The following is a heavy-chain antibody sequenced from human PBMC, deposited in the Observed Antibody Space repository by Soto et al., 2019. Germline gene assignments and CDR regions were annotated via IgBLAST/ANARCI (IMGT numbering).Heavy chain of an antibody. V-gene: IGHV4-38-2*02. D-gene: IGHD3-3*01. CDR1: GYSISSGYY. Sequence: PSETLSLTCTVSGYSISSGYYWGWIRQPPGKGLEWIGNIYHSGSTYYDPSLRSRVTISLDTSRNQFSLNLNSVTAADTAVYYCARGLEWSGTDNWGQGTRVTVSS. CDR2: IYHSGST. CDR3: ARGLEWSGTDN. J-gene: IGHJ4*02.